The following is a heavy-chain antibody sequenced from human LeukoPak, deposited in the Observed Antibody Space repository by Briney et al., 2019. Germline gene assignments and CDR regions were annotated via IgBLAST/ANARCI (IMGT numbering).Heavy chain of an antibody. J-gene: IGHJ4*02. Sequence: PGGSLRLSCAASGFTFSSFAISWVRQAPGKGLEWVSTISSSGGFTYYSDSVKGRFTISRDNSKNTLYPQMNSLRAEDTAVYYCARSGDDYFDYWGQGTLVTVSS. V-gene: IGHV3-23*01. CDR3: ARSGDDYFDY. D-gene: IGHD3-10*01. CDR1: GFTFSSFA. CDR2: ISSSGGFT.